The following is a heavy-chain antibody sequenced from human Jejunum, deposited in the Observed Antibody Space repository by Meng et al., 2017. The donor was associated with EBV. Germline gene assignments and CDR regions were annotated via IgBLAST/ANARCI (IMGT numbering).Heavy chain of an antibody. CDR3: AHRQNWNYDY. CDR2: IYGDDNK. V-gene: IGHV2-5*02. J-gene: IGHJ4*02. CDR1: GFSLNTGGVA. D-gene: IGHD1-7*01. Sequence: QITLKESGPTLVKPTQTLTLTCTFSGFSLNTGGVAVGWIRQTPAKALEWPALIYGDDNKRYSPSLTSRLTITKDTSKNQVVLTMTNMDPVDTATYYCAHRQNWNYDYWGQGTLVTVSS.